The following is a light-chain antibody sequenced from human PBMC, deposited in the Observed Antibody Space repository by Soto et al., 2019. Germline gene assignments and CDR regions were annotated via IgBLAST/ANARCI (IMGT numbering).Light chain of an antibody. J-gene: IGKJ1*01. CDR3: HQYATTPSGT. V-gene: IGKV3-20*01. CDR2: GAS. CDR1: HSVSSNY. Sequence: EIVLTQSPGTLSLSPGERATLSCRASHSVSSNYLAWYQQKPGQAPRLLIYGASSRATGIPDRFSGSGSGTDFILTISRLEPEDFAVYYCHQYATTPSGTFGQGTKVDIK.